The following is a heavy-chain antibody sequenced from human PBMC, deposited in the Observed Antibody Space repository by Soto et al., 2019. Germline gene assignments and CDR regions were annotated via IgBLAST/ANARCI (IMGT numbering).Heavy chain of an antibody. Sequence: VQLLESGGGLVQPGGSLRLSCAASGFTFSSYAISWVRQAPGQGLEWMGGIIPIFGTANYAQKFQGRVTITADESTSTAYMELSSLRSEDTAVYYCAREGTGNSTGYYYYYGMDVWGQGTTVTVSS. V-gene: IGHV1-69*01. CDR2: IIPIFGTA. CDR1: GFTFSSYA. CDR3: AREGTGNSTGYYYYYGMDV. D-gene: IGHD4-4*01. J-gene: IGHJ6*02.